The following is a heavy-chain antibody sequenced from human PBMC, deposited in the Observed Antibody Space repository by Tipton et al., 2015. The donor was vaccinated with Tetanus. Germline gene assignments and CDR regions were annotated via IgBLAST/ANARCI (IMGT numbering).Heavy chain of an antibody. J-gene: IGHJ3*02. Sequence: QLVQSGAEVKKPGASVKVSCKASGYTFTGYYMHWVRQAPGQGLEWMGWINPNSGGTNYAQKFQGWVTMTRDTSISTAYMELSRLTSDDTAVYYCARAGSTTVPPLWAFDIWGQGTMVTVSS. CDR3: ARAGSTTVPPLWAFDI. D-gene: IGHD4-17*01. CDR1: GYTFTGYY. CDR2: INPNSGGT. V-gene: IGHV1-2*04.